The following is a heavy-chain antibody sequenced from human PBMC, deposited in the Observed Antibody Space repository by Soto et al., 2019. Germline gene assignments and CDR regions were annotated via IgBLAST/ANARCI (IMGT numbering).Heavy chain of an antibody. CDR2: IIPILGIA. CDR3: ARGLRIAAAGLDAFDI. D-gene: IGHD6-13*01. J-gene: IGHJ3*02. V-gene: IGHV1-69*02. CDR1: GGTFSSYT. Sequence: ASVKVSCKASGGTFSSYTISWVRQAPGQGLEWMGRIIPILGIANYAQKFQGRVTITADKSTSTAYMELSSLRSEDTAVYYCARGLRIAAAGLDAFDIWGQGTMVTVSS.